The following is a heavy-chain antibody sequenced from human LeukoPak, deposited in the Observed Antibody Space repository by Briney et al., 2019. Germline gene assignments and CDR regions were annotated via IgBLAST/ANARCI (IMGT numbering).Heavy chain of an antibody. Sequence: GGSLRLSCAASGFTFSTYWMHWVRQAPGEGLVWVSRIKSDGSDTSYADSVKGRFTISRDNAKNTLYLQMNSLRAEDTGVYYCAKDHYWSIDYWGRGTLVTVSS. V-gene: IGHV3-74*01. CDR1: GFTFSTYW. CDR3: AKDHYWSIDY. J-gene: IGHJ4*02. CDR2: IKSDGSDT. D-gene: IGHD3-3*01.